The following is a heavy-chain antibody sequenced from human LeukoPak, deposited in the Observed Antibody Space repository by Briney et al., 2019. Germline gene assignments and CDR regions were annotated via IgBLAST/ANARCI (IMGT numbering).Heavy chain of an antibody. CDR2: IKQDGSDK. V-gene: IGHV3-7*03. J-gene: IGHJ4*02. D-gene: IGHD3/OR15-3a*01. CDR3: ARDSGTGYNY. Sequence: PGGSLSLSCAASGFTFSSYWMSWVRQAPGKGLEWVASIKQDGSDKYYLDSVKGRFTISRDNAKNSVHLQLNSRRAEDTAVFYCARDSGTGYNYWGQGTLVTVSS. CDR1: GFTFSSYW.